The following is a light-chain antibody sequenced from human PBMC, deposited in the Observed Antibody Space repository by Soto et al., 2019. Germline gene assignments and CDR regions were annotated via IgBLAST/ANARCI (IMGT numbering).Light chain of an antibody. V-gene: IGLV1-51*02. Sequence: QSVLTQPPSVSAAPGQKVTISCSGSSSNIGTNYVSWYQLLPATAPKLLIYENNERPSGISDRFSGSKFGTSATLDITGLQTGDEADYCCCTWDDSLSAVVFGGGTKLTVL. CDR1: SSNIGTNY. CDR2: ENN. J-gene: IGLJ2*01. CDR3: CTWDDSLSAVV.